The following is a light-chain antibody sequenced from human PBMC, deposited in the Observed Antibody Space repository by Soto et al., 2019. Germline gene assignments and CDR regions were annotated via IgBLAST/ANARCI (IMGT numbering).Light chain of an antibody. CDR3: QSYDSSLSGPV. J-gene: IGLJ2*01. V-gene: IGLV1-40*01. CDR2: GNS. Sequence: QSVLTQPPSGFGAPGQRVTTSFIGSGPNIWAGYDEHWYQELPGTAPKLLIYGNSYRPLGVPDRFSGSKSGTSASLAITGLQAEYEADYYCQSYDSSLSGPVFGGGTKLTVL. CDR1: GPNIWAGYD.